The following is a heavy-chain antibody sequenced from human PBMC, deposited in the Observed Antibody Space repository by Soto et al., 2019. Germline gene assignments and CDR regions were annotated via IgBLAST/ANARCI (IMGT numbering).Heavy chain of an antibody. J-gene: IGHJ6*02. CDR2: IYYSGST. D-gene: IGHD6-6*01. V-gene: IGHV4-31*03. CDR1: GGSISSGGYY. CDR3: ARDSSSYYYYDMDV. Sequence: QVQLQESGPGLVKPSQTLSLTCTVSGGSISSGGYYWSWIRQHPGKGLEWIGYIYYSGSTYYNPTLNSRVTISVDTSKNQFSLKLSSVTAADTAVYYCARDSSSYYYYDMDVWGQGTTVTVSS.